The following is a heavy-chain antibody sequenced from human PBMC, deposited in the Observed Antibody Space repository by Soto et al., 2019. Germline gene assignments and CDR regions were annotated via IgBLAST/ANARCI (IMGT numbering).Heavy chain of an antibody. V-gene: IGHV3-23*01. CDR1: GFTFSNYA. D-gene: IGHD1-26*01. Sequence: PGGSLELSSASSGFTFSNYAMGWFRQAPGKGLQWVSDISNSGDSTHYADSVKGRFTMTMDTSITTVYMELNNLRPDDTAIYYCGRGRSGQIVVFYWGQGTPVTVSS. CDR3: GRGRSGQIVVFY. J-gene: IGHJ4*02. CDR2: ISNSGDST.